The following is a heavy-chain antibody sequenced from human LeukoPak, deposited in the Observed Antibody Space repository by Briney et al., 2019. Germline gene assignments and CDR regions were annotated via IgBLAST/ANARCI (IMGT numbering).Heavy chain of an antibody. CDR1: GYPINNAYY. V-gene: IGHV4-38-2*01. Sequence: PSETLSLTCGVSGYPINNAYYWVWIRQPPGKGLEWIGSLYHPDSTYYNPSLKSRVTMSVDTSRNQFSLRLSFVTAADTAVYYCARQYDSYFYYYLDLWGTWTTVTVSS. J-gene: IGHJ6*03. CDR3: ARQYDSYFYYYLDL. D-gene: IGHD2-2*01. CDR2: LYHPDST.